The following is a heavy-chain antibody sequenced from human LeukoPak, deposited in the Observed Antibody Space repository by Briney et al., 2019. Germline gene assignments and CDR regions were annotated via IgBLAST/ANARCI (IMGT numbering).Heavy chain of an antibody. CDR3: ARVIDSYYDILTGYSSWAYYFDY. Sequence: GGSLRLSCAASGFTFDDYGMSWVRQAPGKGLEWVSGINWNGGSTGYADSVKGRFTISRDNAKNSLYLQMNSLRAEDTALYYCARVIDSYYDILTGYSSWAYYFDYWGQGTLVTVSS. CDR2: INWNGGST. J-gene: IGHJ4*02. V-gene: IGHV3-20*04. CDR1: GFTFDDYG. D-gene: IGHD3-9*01.